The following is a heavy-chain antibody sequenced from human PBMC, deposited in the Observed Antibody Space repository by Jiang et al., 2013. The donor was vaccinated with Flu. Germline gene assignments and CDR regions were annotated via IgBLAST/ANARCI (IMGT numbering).Heavy chain of an antibody. V-gene: IGHV4-39*07. J-gene: IGHJ4*02. D-gene: IGHD3-10*01. CDR2: IYYSGDH. Sequence: IRQPPGKGLEWIGSIYYSGDHLLQPALKSRVTISVDTSKKQFSLKLSSVTAADTAVYYCASQHWDHGVGSYYMSHWGQGTLVTVSS. CDR3: ASQHWDHGVGSYYMSH.